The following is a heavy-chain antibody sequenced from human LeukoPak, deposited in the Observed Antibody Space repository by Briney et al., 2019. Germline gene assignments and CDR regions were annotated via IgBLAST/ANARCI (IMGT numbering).Heavy chain of an antibody. CDR1: GGSISPYY. Sequence: SETLSLTCTMSGGSISPYYWSWIRQPPGKGLEWIAYIFHSGTTKYNPSLKSRVTISVDTSKSQFSLKLSSVTAADTAVYYCARVNKRSGIDYWGQGTLVTVSS. V-gene: IGHV4-59*01. J-gene: IGHJ4*02. CDR3: ARVNKRSGIDY. CDR2: IFHSGTT. D-gene: IGHD1-26*01.